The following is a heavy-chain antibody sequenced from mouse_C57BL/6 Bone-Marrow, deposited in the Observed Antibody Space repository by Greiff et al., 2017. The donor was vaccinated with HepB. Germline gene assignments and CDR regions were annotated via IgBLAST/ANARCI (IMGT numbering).Heavy chain of an antibody. CDR2: IDPSDSYT. CDR1: GYTFTSYW. J-gene: IGHJ3*01. Sequence: VQLQQSGAELVRPGTSVKLSCKASGYTFTSYWMHWVKQRPGQGLEWIGVIDPSDSYTNYNQKFKGKATLTVDTSSSTAYMQLSSLTSEDSAVYYCARTHYGSSPFAYWGQGTLVTVSA. V-gene: IGHV1-59*01. D-gene: IGHD1-1*01. CDR3: ARTHYGSSPFAY.